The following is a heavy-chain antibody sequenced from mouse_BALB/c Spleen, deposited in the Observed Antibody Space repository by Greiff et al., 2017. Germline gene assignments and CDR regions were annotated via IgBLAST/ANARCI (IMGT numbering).Heavy chain of an antibody. V-gene: IGHV3-2*02. Sequence: EVQLQQSGPGLVKPSQSLSLTCTVTGYSITSDYAWNWIRQFPGNKLEWMGYISYSGSTSYNPSLKSRISITRDTSKNQFFLQLNSVTTEDTATYYCARGTNWFDYWGQGTTLTVSS. CDR2: ISYSGST. J-gene: IGHJ2*01. D-gene: IGHD4-1*01. CDR3: ARGTNWFDY. CDR1: GYSITSDYA.